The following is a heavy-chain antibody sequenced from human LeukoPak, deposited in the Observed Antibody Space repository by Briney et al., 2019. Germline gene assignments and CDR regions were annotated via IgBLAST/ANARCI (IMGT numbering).Heavy chain of an antibody. CDR1: GFTFSSYA. Sequence: VGSLRLSCAASGFTFSSYAMSWVRQAPGKGLEWVSAISGSGGSTYYADSVKGRFTISRDNSKNTLYLQMNSLRAEDTAVYYCAKSLEHMTTVNRPFDYWGQGTLVTVSS. CDR3: AKSLEHMTTVNRPFDY. J-gene: IGHJ4*02. V-gene: IGHV3-23*01. D-gene: IGHD4-17*01. CDR2: ISGSGGST.